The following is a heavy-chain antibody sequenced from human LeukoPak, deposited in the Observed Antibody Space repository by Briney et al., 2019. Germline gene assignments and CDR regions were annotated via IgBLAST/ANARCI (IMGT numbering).Heavy chain of an antibody. CDR3: ARGSGSYDNWFDP. J-gene: IGHJ5*02. CDR2: IYYSGST. V-gene: IGHV4-39*07. CDR1: GGSISSSSYY. Sequence: SETLSLTCTVSGGSISSSSYYWGWIRQPPGKGLEWIGSIYYSGSTYYNPSLKSRVTISVDTSKNQFSLKLSSVTAADTAVYYCARGSGSYDNWFDPWGQGTLATVSS. D-gene: IGHD1-26*01.